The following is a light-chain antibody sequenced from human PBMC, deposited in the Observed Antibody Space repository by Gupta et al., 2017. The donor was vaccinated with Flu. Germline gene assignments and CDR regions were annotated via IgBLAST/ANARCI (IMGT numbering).Light chain of an antibody. V-gene: IGKV1-5*03. CDR1: SDW. CDR2: KTS. CDR3: HQYYSYTRT. Sequence: SDWWAWYQQKSGKTPKLLIYKTSTLHSGVPSRFSGSGSGTEFNLTINSLQPDDFASYYCHQYYSYTRTFGQGTKVQIK. J-gene: IGKJ1*01.